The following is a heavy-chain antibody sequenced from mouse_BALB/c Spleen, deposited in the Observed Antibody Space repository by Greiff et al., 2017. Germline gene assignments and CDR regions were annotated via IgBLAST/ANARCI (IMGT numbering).Heavy chain of an antibody. V-gene: IGHV14-3*02. D-gene: IGHD1-1*01. CDR2: IDPANGNT. CDR3: ARPYYYGSSPYWYFDV. J-gene: IGHJ1*01. Sequence: VQLQQSGAELVKPGASVKLSCTASGFNIKDTYMHWVKQRPEQGLEWIGRIDPANGNTKYDPKFQGKATITADTSSNTAYLQLSSLTSEDTAVYYCARPYYYGSSPYWYFDVWGAGTTVTVSS. CDR1: GFNIKDTY.